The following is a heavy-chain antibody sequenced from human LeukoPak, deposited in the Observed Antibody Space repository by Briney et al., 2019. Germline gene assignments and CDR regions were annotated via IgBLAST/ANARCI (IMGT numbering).Heavy chain of an antibody. CDR3: ARARTADYYYYYMDV. CDR1: GYTFTSYD. J-gene: IGHJ6*03. CDR2: MNPNSGNT. Sequence: ASVTVSCKTSGYTFTSYDINWVRQATGQGLEWMGWMNPNSGNTGYAQKFQGRVTITTNTSITTAYMELSSLRSEDTAVYYCARARTADYYYYYMDVWGKGTTVTVSS. V-gene: IGHV1-8*03.